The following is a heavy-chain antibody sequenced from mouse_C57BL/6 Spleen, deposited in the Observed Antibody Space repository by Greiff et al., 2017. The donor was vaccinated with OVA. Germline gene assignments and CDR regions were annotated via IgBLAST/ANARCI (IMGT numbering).Heavy chain of an antibody. D-gene: IGHD3-1*01. J-gene: IGHJ2*01. CDR3: ARRGLYYFDY. CDR2: INYDGSST. CDR1: GFTFSDYY. V-gene: IGHV5-16*02. Sequence: EVQLVESEGGLVQPGSSMKLSCTASGFTFSDYYMAWVRQVPEKGLEWVANINYDGSSTYYLDSLKSRFIISRDNAKNILYLQMSSLKSEDTATYYCARRGLYYFDYWGQGTTLTVSS.